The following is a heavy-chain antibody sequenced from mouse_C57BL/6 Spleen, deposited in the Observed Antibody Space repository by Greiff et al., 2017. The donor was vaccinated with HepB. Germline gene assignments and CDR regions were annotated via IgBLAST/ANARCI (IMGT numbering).Heavy chain of an antibody. CDR1: GYTFTDYE. J-gene: IGHJ2*01. Sequence: SGAELVRPGASVTLSCKASGYTFTDYEMHWVKQTPVHGLEWIGAIDPETGGTAYNQKFKGKAILTADKSSSTAYMELRSLTSEDSAVYYCTTITTPYFDYWGQGTTLTVSS. CDR3: TTITTPYFDY. CDR2: IDPETGGT. V-gene: IGHV1-15*01. D-gene: IGHD2-4*01.